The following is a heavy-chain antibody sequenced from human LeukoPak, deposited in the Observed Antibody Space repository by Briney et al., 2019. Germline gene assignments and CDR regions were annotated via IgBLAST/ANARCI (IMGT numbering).Heavy chain of an antibody. J-gene: IGHJ4*02. CDR1: GFTFSSYA. CDR2: ISGSGDSS. CDR3: AKGEGSYHGLDY. Sequence: GGSLRLSCAASGFTFSSYAMSWVRQAPGKGLEWVSSISGSGDSSYYADSVKGRFTISRDNSKNTLYLQMNSLRAEDTAVYYCAKGEGSYHGLDYWGQGTLVTVSS. V-gene: IGHV3-23*01. D-gene: IGHD1-26*01.